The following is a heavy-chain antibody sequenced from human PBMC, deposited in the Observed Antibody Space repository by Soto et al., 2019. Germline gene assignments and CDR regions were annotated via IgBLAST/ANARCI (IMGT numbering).Heavy chain of an antibody. D-gene: IGHD2-21*02. J-gene: IGHJ4*02. CDR2: INQDGNED. V-gene: IGHV3-7*01. Sequence: VHLEESGGGLVQPGGSLRLSCAASGFTFSSYWMNWVRQAPGKGLEWVANINQDGNEDNLLDSVKGRFTISRDNAKNSRVVRMNRLGVDETAVYYCARTGDGHHDCGDYWGQGALVSVSS. CDR1: GFTFSSYW. CDR3: ARTGDGHHDCGDY.